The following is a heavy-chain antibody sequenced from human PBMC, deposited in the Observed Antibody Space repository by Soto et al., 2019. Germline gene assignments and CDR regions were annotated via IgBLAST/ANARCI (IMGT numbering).Heavy chain of an antibody. Sequence: SVKVSCKASGGTFSSYAISWVRQAPGQGLEWMGGIIPIFGTANYAQKFQGRVTITADESTSTAYMELSSLRSEDTAVYYCASACSSPSCHYYYYGMDVWGQGTTVTVSS. J-gene: IGHJ6*02. CDR3: ASACSSPSCHYYYYGMDV. CDR2: IIPIFGTA. V-gene: IGHV1-69*13. CDR1: GGTFSSYA. D-gene: IGHD2-2*01.